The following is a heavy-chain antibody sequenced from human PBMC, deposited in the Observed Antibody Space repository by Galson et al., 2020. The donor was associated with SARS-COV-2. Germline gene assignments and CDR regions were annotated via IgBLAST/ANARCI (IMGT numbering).Heavy chain of an antibody. CDR1: GFSLSTSGVG. J-gene: IGHJ5*02. D-gene: IGHD3-16*01. CDR3: ALTSTVVGLRLGELWERWFDP. CDR2: IYWNDDK. V-gene: IGHV2-5*01. Sequence: SGPTLVKPTQTLTLTCTFSGFSLSTSGVGVGWIRQPPGKALEWLALIYWNDDKRYSPSLKSRLTITKDTSKNQVVLTMTNMDPVDTATYYCALTSTVVGLRLGELWERWFDPWGQGTLVTVSS.